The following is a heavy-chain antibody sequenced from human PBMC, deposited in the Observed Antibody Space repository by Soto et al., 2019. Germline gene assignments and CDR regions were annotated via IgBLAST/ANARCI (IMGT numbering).Heavy chain of an antibody. CDR1: GGSITSGAYY. D-gene: IGHD3-9*01. J-gene: IGHJ5*02. CDR3: ARGSYDILTGPNWFDP. CDR2: IYNTGST. Sequence: SETLSLTCTVSGGSITSGAYYWSWIRQHPEIDLEWIGYIYNTGSTYFNPSFRSRVAISVDTSNNHFSLKMSSVTAADTSAYYCARGSYDILTGPNWFDPWGQGTLVTVS. V-gene: IGHV4-31*03.